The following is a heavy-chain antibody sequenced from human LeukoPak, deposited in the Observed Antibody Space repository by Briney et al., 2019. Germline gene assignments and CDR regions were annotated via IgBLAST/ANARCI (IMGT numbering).Heavy chain of an antibody. V-gene: IGHV4-34*01. CDR1: GGSFSGYY. CDR2: INHSGST. D-gene: IGHD3-9*01. Sequence: SETLSLTCAVYGGSFSGYYWSWIRQPPGKGLEWIGEINHSGSTNYNPSLKSRVTISVDTSKNQFSLKLSSVTAADTAVYYCARASGDDILTGPNWFDPWGQGTLVTVSS. J-gene: IGHJ5*02. CDR3: ARASGDDILTGPNWFDP.